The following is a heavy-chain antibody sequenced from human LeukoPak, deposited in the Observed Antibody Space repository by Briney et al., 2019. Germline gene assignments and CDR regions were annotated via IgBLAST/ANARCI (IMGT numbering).Heavy chain of an antibody. J-gene: IGHJ2*01. D-gene: IGHD2-21*01. Sequence: GGSLRLSCSASGFTVSDYYMTLVRRAPGKGLEWVSLNYRGGSTYYADSVQGRFTISRDNSKNTLYVQMKSLRAEDTAVYYCARIPTEDDWYFDLWGRGVLVTVSS. V-gene: IGHV3-66*01. CDR3: ARIPTEDDWYFDL. CDR2: NYRGGST. CDR1: GFTVSDYY.